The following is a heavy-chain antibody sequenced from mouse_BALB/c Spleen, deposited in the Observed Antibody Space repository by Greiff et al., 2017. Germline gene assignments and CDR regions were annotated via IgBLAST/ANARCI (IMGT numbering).Heavy chain of an antibody. CDR1: GFTFSSYG. CDR3: ARLDDGYYFAY. V-gene: IGHV5-6*01. Sequence: EVQRVESGGDLVKPGGSLKLSCAASGFTFSSYGMSWVRQTPDKRLEWVATISSGGSYTYYPDSVKGRFTISRDNAKNTLYLQMSSLKSEDTAMYYCARLDDGYYFAYWGQGTTLTVSS. J-gene: IGHJ2*01. CDR2: ISSGGSYT. D-gene: IGHD2-3*01.